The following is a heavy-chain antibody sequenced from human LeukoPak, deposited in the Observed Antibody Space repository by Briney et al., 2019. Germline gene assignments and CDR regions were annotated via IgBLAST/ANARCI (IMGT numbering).Heavy chain of an antibody. CDR2: IHASGTT. D-gene: IGHD1-26*01. Sequence: SDALSLTCTVSGGSISSYYWSWMRQPAGKGLEWIGRIHASGTTNYNPSLKSRLTMSMDTSKNQFSLNLSSETAADTAVYYCAREVSASGSPERDFDYWGQGTLVTVSS. V-gene: IGHV4-4*07. J-gene: IGHJ4*02. CDR3: AREVSASGSPERDFDY. CDR1: GGSISSYY.